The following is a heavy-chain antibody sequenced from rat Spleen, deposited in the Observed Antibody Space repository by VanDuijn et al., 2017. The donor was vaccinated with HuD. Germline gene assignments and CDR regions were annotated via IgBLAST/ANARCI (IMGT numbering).Heavy chain of an antibody. CDR1: GFDFNTYA. J-gene: IGHJ3*01. CDR2: ITNAGGGT. CDR3: TRDQAGTWAY. V-gene: IGHV5-31*01. D-gene: IGHD5-1*01. Sequence: EVQLVESGGGLVQPKGSLKLSCAASGFDFNTYAMSWVRQAPGKGLEWVASITNAGGGTYYPDSVKGRFTISRDNAKSTLYLQMNSLRSEDTATYYCTRDQAGTWAYWGQGTLVTVSS.